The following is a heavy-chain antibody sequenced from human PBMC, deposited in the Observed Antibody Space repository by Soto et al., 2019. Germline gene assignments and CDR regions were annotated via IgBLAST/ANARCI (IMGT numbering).Heavy chain of an antibody. Sequence: ASVKVSCKASGYTFTGYYMHWVRQAPGQGVEWMGWINPNSGGTNYAQKFQGRGTMTRDTSISTAYMELSRLRSDDTAVYYCARGGIVATEIHNWFDPWGQGTLVTVSS. CDR2: INPNSGGT. J-gene: IGHJ5*02. D-gene: IGHD5-12*01. CDR1: GYTFTGYY. CDR3: ARGGIVATEIHNWFDP. V-gene: IGHV1-2*02.